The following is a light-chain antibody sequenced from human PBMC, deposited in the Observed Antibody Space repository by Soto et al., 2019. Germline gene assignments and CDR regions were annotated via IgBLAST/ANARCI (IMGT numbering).Light chain of an antibody. CDR2: GAS. CDR1: QSVTSSY. J-gene: IGKJ2*01. V-gene: IGKV3-20*01. Sequence: EIVLTQSPGTLSLSPGERATLSCRASQSVTSSYLAWYHQKPGQAPRLLIYGASTRATGIPDRFSGSGSGTDFTLTIGRLEPEDFEVYYCQQYGSSPYTFGQGTKLEIK. CDR3: QQYGSSPYT.